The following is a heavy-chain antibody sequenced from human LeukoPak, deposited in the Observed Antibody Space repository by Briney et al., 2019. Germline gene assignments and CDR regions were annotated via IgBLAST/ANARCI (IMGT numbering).Heavy chain of an antibody. CDR1: GGSISSGGYS. J-gene: IGHJ6*02. CDR3: ARLGDGDYYYYGMDV. CDR2: IYHSGST. V-gene: IGHV4-30-2*01. D-gene: IGHD3-16*01. Sequence: PSETLSLTCAVSGGSISSGGYSWSWIRQPPGKGLEWIGYIYHSGSTYYNPSLKSRVTISVDRSKNQFSLKLSSVTAADTAVYYCARLGDGDYYYYGMDVWGQGTTVTVSS.